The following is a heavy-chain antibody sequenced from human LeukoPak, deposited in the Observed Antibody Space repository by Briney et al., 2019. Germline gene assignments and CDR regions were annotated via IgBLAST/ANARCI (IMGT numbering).Heavy chain of an antibody. CDR2: INEDGSTT. D-gene: IGHD3-10*01. Sequence: GGSLRLSCAASGFTFSSNWMHWVRQAPGKGLVWVSRINEDGSTTNYADSVKGRSTIFRDNAKNTLYLQMNSLRAEDTAVYYCATERRGQWFGYWGQGTLVTVSS. CDR1: GFTFSSNW. J-gene: IGHJ4*02. CDR3: ATERRGQWFGY. V-gene: IGHV3-74*01.